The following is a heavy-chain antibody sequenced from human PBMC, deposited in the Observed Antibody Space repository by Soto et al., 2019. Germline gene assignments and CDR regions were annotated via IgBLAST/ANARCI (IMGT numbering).Heavy chain of an antibody. CDR3: ARDLSSSVDP. Sequence: GGSLRLSCAASGFTFSSYSMSWVRQAPGKGLEWVSSISSSSSYIYYADSLKGRFTISRDNAKSSLYLQMNSLRAEDTAVYYCARDLSSSVDPWGQGTLVTVSS. V-gene: IGHV3-21*01. CDR1: GFTFSSYS. CDR2: ISSSSSYI. J-gene: IGHJ5*02. D-gene: IGHD6-6*01.